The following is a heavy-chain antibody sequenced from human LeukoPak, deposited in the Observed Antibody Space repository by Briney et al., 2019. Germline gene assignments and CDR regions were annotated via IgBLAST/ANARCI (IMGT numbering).Heavy chain of an antibody. CDR3: ARGGEEIAVDY. CDR1: GFTFSSYA. J-gene: IGHJ4*02. V-gene: IGHV3-30*04. D-gene: IGHD2-21*01. CDR2: ISYDGSNK. Sequence: GRSLRLSCAASGFTFSSYAMHWVHQAPGKGLEWVAVISYDGSNKYYADSVKGRFTISRDNSKNTLYLQMNSLRAEDTAVYYCARGGEEIAVDYWGQGTLVTVSS.